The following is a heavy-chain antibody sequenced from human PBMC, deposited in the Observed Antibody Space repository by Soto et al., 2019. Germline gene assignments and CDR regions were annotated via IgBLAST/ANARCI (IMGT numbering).Heavy chain of an antibody. Sequence: QVQLVQSGAEVKKPGSSVKVSCKASGGTFSSHVFNWVRQAPGQELEWMGGIMPNIGTANYAQKFQGSVTITADESKNTAYMELNRVRSEDPAVYHWARDLEFRDRNLPHLDYWGQGTMVTVPS. CDR3: ARDLEFRDRNLPHLDY. CDR1: GGTFSSHV. D-gene: IGHD3-10*01. J-gene: IGHJ4*02. CDR2: IMPNIGTA. V-gene: IGHV1-69*01.